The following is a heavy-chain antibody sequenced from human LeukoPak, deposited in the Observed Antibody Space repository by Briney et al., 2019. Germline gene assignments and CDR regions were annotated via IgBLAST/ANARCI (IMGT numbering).Heavy chain of an antibody. CDR3: AREGGSYYSSAFVY. CDR1: GYTFTGYY. V-gene: IGHV1-2*02. D-gene: IGHD1-26*01. CDR2: INPNSGGT. J-gene: IGHJ4*02. Sequence: GASVKVSCKASGYTFTGYYIHWVRQAPGQGLEWMGWINPNSGGTNYAQKFQGRVTMTRDTSISTAYMELSRLRSDDTAVYYCAREGGSYYSSAFVYWGQGTLVTVSS.